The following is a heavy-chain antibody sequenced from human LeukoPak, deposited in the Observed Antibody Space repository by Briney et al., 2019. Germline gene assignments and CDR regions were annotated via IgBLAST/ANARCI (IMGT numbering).Heavy chain of an antibody. V-gene: IGHV3-64D*06. D-gene: IGHD6-13*01. CDR1: GVTFNNYP. Sequence: PGGSLRLSCSASGVTFNNYPMYWVRQPPGKGLGYVSVISSNGGSTYYADSVKGRFTISRDNSKNTLYLQMSSLRAEDTAVYYCVKGGSSSSWYTWLDPWGQGALVTVSS. J-gene: IGHJ5*02. CDR3: VKGGSSSSWYTWLDP. CDR2: ISSNGGST.